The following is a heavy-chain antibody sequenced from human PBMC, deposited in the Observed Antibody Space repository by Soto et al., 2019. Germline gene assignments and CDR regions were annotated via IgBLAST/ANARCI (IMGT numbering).Heavy chain of an antibody. V-gene: IGHV1-8*01. CDR2: MNPNSGNT. CDR3: ARDYSSSWYWWFDP. CDR1: GYTFTSYD. Sequence: GASVKVSCKASGYTFTSYDINWVRQATGQGLEWMGWMNPNSGNTGYAQKFQGRVTMTRNTSISTAYMELSSLRSEDTAVYYCARDYSSSWYWWFDPWGQGTLVTVSS. D-gene: IGHD6-13*01. J-gene: IGHJ5*02.